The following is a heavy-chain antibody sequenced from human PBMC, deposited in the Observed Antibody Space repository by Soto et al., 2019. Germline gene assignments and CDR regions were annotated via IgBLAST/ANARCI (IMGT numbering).Heavy chain of an antibody. Sequence: GGSLRLSCAASGFTFSSYGMHWVRQAPGKGLEWVAVIWYDGSNKYYADSVKGRFTISRDNSKNTLYLQMNSLRAEDTAVYYCARDPTRNSSSWPRDLYYYYYYYGMDVWGQGTTVTVSS. CDR1: GFTFSSYG. V-gene: IGHV3-33*01. CDR3: ARDPTRNSSSWPRDLYYYYYYYGMDV. D-gene: IGHD6-13*01. CDR2: IWYDGSNK. J-gene: IGHJ6*02.